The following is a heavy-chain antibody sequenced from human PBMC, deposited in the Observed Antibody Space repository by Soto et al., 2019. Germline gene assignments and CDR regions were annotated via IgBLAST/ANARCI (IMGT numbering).Heavy chain of an antibody. CDR2: IKQDGSEK. V-gene: IGHV3-7*03. J-gene: IGHJ4*02. Sequence: EVQLVESGGGLVQPGGSLRLSCAASGFSFSGHWMGWVRQAPGKGLEWVANIKQDGSEKYYADAVKGRFTISRDNAKNSLYLQMDSRRAEDTAVYDCASGTYNSGWYLDSWGQGTLVTVSS. D-gene: IGHD6-19*01. CDR3: ASGTYNSGWYLDS. CDR1: GFSFSGHW.